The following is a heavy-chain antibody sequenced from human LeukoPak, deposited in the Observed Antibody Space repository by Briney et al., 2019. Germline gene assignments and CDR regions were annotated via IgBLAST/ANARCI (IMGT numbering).Heavy chain of an antibody. CDR2: IYYSGRT. Sequence: SETLSLTCTVSGDSISSSSYYWGWIRQPPGKGLEWIVNIYYSGRTYYSPSLKSRLTISVDTSKNQFSLKLSSVTAADTAVYYCAADRVDTAMVSAYWGQGTLVTVSS. CDR3: AADRVDTAMVSAY. V-gene: IGHV4-39*07. D-gene: IGHD5-18*01. CDR1: GDSISSSSYY. J-gene: IGHJ4*02.